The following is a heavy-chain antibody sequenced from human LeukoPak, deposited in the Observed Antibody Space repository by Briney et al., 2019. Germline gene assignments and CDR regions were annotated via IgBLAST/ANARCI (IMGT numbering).Heavy chain of an antibody. V-gene: IGHV3-7*01. D-gene: IGHD3-9*01. CDR1: GFTFSSYW. J-gene: IGHJ4*02. Sequence: GGSLRLSCAASGFTFSSYWMSWVRQAPGKGLEWVANIKQDGSEKYYVDSVKGRFTISRDNAKNSLYLQMNSLRAEDTAVYYCARDGGYYDILTGADYWGRGTLVTVSS. CDR3: ARDGGYYDILTGADY. CDR2: IKQDGSEK.